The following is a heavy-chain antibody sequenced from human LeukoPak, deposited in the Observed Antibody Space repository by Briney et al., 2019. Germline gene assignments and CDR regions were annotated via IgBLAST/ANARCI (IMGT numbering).Heavy chain of an antibody. D-gene: IGHD3-22*01. CDR3: AREAPNDSSGYLDDAFDI. Sequence: ASVKVSCKASGYTFTGYYMHWMRQAPGQGLEWMGRINPNSGGTNYAQKFQGRVTMTRDTSISTAYMELSRLRSDDTAVYYCAREAPNDSSGYLDDAFDIWGQGTMVTVSS. CDR2: INPNSGGT. J-gene: IGHJ3*02. V-gene: IGHV1-2*06. CDR1: GYTFTGYY.